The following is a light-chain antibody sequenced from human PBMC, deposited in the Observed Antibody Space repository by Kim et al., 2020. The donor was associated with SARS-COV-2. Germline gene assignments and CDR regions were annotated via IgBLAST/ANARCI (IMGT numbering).Light chain of an antibody. CDR2: GAS. CDR3: QQYNNWPCT. Sequence: VSPGERATLSCRASQSVSSNLAWYQQKPGQAPRLLIYGASTRATGIPARFSGSGSGTEFTLTISSLQSEDFAVYYCQQYNNWPCTFGGGTKVDIK. J-gene: IGKJ4*01. V-gene: IGKV3-15*01. CDR1: QSVSSN.